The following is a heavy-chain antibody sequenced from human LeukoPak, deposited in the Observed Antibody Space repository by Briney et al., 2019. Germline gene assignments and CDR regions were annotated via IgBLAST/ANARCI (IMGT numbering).Heavy chain of an antibody. D-gene: IGHD3-10*01. CDR2: ISAYNGNT. V-gene: IGHV1-18*04. J-gene: IGHJ4*02. CDR1: GYTFTNYY. CDR3: ARGPWFGELLL. Sequence: ASVKVSCKASGYTFTNYYMHWVRQAPGQGLEWMGGISAYNGNTNYAQKLQGRVTMTTDTSTSTAYMELRSLRSDDTAVYYCARGPWFGELLLWGQGTLVTVSS.